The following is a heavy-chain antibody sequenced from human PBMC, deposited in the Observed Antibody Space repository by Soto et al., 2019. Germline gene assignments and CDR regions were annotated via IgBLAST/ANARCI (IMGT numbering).Heavy chain of an antibody. CDR2: ISIDGTRT. D-gene: IGHD6-13*01. CDR1: GFSLYSYV. Sequence: QAQLVESGGGVVQPGGSLRLSCVASGFSLYSYVIHWVRQTPGKGLQWVAVISIDGTRTYYADSVKGRFTVSRDNSKNTQSLQMYGLTIEDTAIYYCVRALGSSDRDPWGQGTLVTVPS. V-gene: IGHV3-30*01. J-gene: IGHJ5*02. CDR3: VRALGSSDRDP.